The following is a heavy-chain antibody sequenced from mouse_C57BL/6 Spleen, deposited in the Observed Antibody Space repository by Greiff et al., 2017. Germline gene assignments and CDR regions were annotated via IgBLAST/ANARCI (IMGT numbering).Heavy chain of an antibody. CDR2: ISDGGSYT. J-gene: IGHJ2*01. CDR3: AREGGYGYDGRGNY. D-gene: IGHD2-2*01. Sequence: VQLVESGGGLVKPGGSLKLSCAASGFTFSSYAMSWVRQTPEKRLEWVATISDGGSYTYYPDNVKGRFTISRDNAKNNLYLQMSHLKSEDTAMYYWAREGGYGYDGRGNYWGQGTTLTVSS. V-gene: IGHV5-4*01. CDR1: GFTFSSYA.